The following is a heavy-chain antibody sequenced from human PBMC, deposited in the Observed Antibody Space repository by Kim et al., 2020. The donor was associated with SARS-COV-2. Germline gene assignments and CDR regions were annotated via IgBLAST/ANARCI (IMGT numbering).Heavy chain of an antibody. CDR1: GFTFSSYS. J-gene: IGHJ4*02. V-gene: IGHV3-48*02. CDR2: ISSSSSTI. Sequence: GGSLRLSCAASGFTFSSYSMNWVRQAPGKGLEWVSYISSSSSTIYYADSVKGRFTISRDNAKNSLYLQMNSLRDEDTAVYYCARDTRYYYDSSGYYLNWGQGTLVTVSS. CDR3: ARDTRYYYDSSGYYLN. D-gene: IGHD3-22*01.